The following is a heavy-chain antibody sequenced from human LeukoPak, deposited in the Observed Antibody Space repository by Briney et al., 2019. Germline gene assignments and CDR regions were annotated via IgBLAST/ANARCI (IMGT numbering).Heavy chain of an antibody. CDR1: GFTFSSYE. D-gene: IGHD2-21*01. CDR3: ARDWMLFHRPDY. J-gene: IGHJ4*02. V-gene: IGHV3-48*03. Sequence: PGGSLRLSCAASGFTFSSYEMNWVRQAPGKGLEWVSYISSSGSTIYYADSVKGRFTISRDNAKNSLFLQMNSLRAEDTAMYCCARDWMLFHRPDYWGQGTLVTVSS. CDR2: ISSSGSTI.